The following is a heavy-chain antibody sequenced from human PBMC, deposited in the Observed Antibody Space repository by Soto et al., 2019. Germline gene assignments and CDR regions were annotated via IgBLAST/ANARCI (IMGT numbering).Heavy chain of an antibody. V-gene: IGHV3-49*03. CDR2: IRSKAYGGTT. CDR3: TRSHYYDSSGYRPHAFDI. Sequence: GGSLRLSCTASGFIFGDYAMSWFRQAPGKGLEWVGFIRSKAYGGTTEYAASVKGRFTISRDDSKSIAYLQMNSLKTEDTAVYYCTRSHYYDSSGYRPHAFDIWGQGTMVTVSS. J-gene: IGHJ3*02. CDR1: GFIFGDYA. D-gene: IGHD3-22*01.